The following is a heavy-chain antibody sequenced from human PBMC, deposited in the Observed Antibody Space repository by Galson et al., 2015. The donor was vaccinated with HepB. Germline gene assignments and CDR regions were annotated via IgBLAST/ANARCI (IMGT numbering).Heavy chain of an antibody. D-gene: IGHD1-26*01. Sequence: SLRLSCAASGFTFSSYGMHWVRQAPGQGLEWVAVISYAGSNKYYADSVKGRFTISRDNSKNTLYLQMNSLRAEDTAVYYCAKTYSGSHGGSWYFDLWGRGTLVTVSS. CDR3: AKTYSGSHGGSWYFDL. J-gene: IGHJ2*01. CDR2: ISYAGSNK. V-gene: IGHV3-30*18. CDR1: GFTFSSYG.